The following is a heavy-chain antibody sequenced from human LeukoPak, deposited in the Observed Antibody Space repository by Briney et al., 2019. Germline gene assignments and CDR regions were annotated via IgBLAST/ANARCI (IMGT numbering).Heavy chain of an antibody. D-gene: IGHD3-22*01. CDR3: ARDLDSSGHIDY. J-gene: IGHJ4*02. Sequence: GASLKVSCKASGGTFSSYTISWVRQAPGQGLEWMGRIIPILGIANYAEKFQGRVTITADKSTSTGYMELSSLRSEDTAVYYCARDLDSSGHIDYWGQGTLVTVSS. V-gene: IGHV1-69*04. CDR1: GGTFSSYT. CDR2: IIPILGIA.